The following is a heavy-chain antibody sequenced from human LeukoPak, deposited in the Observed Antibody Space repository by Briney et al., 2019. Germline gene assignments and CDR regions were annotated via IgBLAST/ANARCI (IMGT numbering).Heavy chain of an antibody. CDR2: ISGSGGAT. D-gene: IGHD3-22*01. V-gene: IGHV3-23*01. CDR1: GFTFSTYA. Sequence: GGSLRLSCAASGFTFSTYAMHWVRQPPGKGLEWVSAISGSGGATYHADADSVKGRFIISRDNSKNTLYLQINSLRVEDTTVYYCAKDGYNYDSSGHFDYWGQGTLVTVSS. J-gene: IGHJ4*02. CDR3: AKDGYNYDSSGHFDY.